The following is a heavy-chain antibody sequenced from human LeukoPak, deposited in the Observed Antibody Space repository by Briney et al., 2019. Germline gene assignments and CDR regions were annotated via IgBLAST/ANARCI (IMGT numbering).Heavy chain of an antibody. CDR2: ISGSSGSGGST. Sequence: GGSLRLSCAASGFTFGSYAMSWVRQAPGKGLEWVSGISGSSGSGGSTYYADSVKGRFTISRDNSKNTLYLQMSSLRAEDTAVYLCVKDLRSDFMGVLSRYLSYWGQGTLVTVSS. J-gene: IGHJ4*02. CDR1: GFTFGSYA. V-gene: IGHV3-23*01. CDR3: VKDLRSDFMGVLSRYLSY. D-gene: IGHD2/OR15-2a*01.